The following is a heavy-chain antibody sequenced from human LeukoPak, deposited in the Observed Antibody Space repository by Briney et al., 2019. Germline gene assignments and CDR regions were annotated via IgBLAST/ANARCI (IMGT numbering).Heavy chain of an antibody. CDR2: INSDGSST. CDR1: GFTFSSYW. J-gene: IGHJ4*02. V-gene: IGHV3-74*01. CDR3: ARAAGARWLPYY. Sequence: QSGGSLRLSCAASGFTFSSYWMHWVRQAPGKGLVWVSRINSDGSSTSYADSVKGRFTISRDNAKNTLYLQMNSLRAEDTAVYYCARAAGARWLPYYWGQGTLVTVSS. D-gene: IGHD5-12*01.